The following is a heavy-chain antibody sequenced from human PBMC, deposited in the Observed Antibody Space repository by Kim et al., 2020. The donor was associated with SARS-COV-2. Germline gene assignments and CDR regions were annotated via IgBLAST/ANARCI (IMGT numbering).Heavy chain of an antibody. Sequence: GGSLRLSCAASGFIFSDHYMDWVRQAPGKGLEWVGRISKKGNSYTTEYSASVKVRFTISRDDSKNSLYLQMNSLKTEATAVYFCARVGIAFTTCYIDYWG. D-gene: IGHD1-26*01. J-gene: IGHJ4*03. CDR2: ISKKGNSYTT. CDR1: GFIFSDHY. V-gene: IGHV3-72*01. CDR3: ARVGIAFTTCYIDY.